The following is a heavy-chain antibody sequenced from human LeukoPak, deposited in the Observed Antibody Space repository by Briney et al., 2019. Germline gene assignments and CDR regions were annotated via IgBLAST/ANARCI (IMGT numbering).Heavy chain of an antibody. CDR2: IRFDGTIT. V-gene: IGHV3-30*02. Sequence: GGSLRLSCAASGFTFSNYGIHWVRKAPGKGLEGVAFIRFDGTITSYADSVKGPFIISRDNSKNTLFLEMNSLRAEDTAVYYCAKDRVSGDADFDCWGQGTLVTVSS. CDR3: AKDRVSGDADFDC. D-gene: IGHD2-21*02. J-gene: IGHJ4*02. CDR1: GFTFSNYG.